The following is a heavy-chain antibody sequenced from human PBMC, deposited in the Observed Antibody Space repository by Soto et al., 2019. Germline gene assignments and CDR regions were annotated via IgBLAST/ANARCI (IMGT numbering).Heavy chain of an antibody. CDR2: INHSGST. D-gene: IGHD1-20*01. V-gene: IGHV4-34*01. Sequence: QVQLQQWGAGLLKPSETLSLTCAVYGGSFSGYYWSWIRQPPGKGLEWIGEINHSGSTNYNPSLKSRVTISVDTSKNQVSLRLSSVTAADTAVYYCARISGITGTTSRRYYYYYGMDVWGQGTTVTVSS. CDR1: GGSFSGYY. CDR3: ARISGITGTTSRRYYYYYGMDV. J-gene: IGHJ6*02.